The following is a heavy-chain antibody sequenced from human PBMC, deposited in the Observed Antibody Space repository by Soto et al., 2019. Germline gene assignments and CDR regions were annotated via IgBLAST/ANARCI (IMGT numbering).Heavy chain of an antibody. J-gene: IGHJ6*02. CDR2: ISSSSSYT. D-gene: IGHD6-13*01. Sequence: WGTLSLSCAASGFTFSSCSKNWVRKAPGKGLEWVSSISSSSSYTYYADSVKGRFTISRDNAKNSLYLQMNSLRAEDTAVYYCARHPSSYYYYGMDVWGQGTTVTVSS. V-gene: IGHV3-21*01. CDR3: ARHPSSYYYYGMDV. CDR1: GFTFSSCS.